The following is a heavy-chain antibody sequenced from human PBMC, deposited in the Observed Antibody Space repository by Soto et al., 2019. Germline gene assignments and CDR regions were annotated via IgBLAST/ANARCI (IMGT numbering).Heavy chain of an antibody. CDR2: IYSGGSS. Sequence: EVQLVESGGGLIQPGGSLRLSCTTSGFTVSSSHMTWVRQAPGKGLEWVSVIYSGGSSYYAVSVQGRFTISRDNSKNTVYLPMNSLRGEDTAMYYCARLGPYGSESYSFRYNWFDPWGQGTLVTVSS. V-gene: IGHV3-53*01. CDR3: ARLGPYGSESYSFRYNWFDP. J-gene: IGHJ5*02. D-gene: IGHD3-10*01. CDR1: GFTVSSSH.